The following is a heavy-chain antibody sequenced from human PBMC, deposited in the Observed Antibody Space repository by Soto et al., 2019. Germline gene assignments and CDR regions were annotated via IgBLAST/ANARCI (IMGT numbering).Heavy chain of an antibody. V-gene: IGHV3-74*01. CDR1: GLTFSSYW. J-gene: IGHJ5*02. CDR2: ISTDGSVT. Sequence: PGGSLRLSCAASGLTFSSYWMHWVRQAPGKGLVWVSRISTDGSVTTYADSVKGRFTISRDNAKNTLYLQMNSLRTEDTAVYYCARHGWIAAAGKGRGNWFDPWGQGTLVTVSS. D-gene: IGHD6-13*01. CDR3: ARHGWIAAAGKGRGNWFDP.